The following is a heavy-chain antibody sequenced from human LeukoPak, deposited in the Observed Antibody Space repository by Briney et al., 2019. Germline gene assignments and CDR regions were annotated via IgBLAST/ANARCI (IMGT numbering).Heavy chain of an antibody. CDR1: GFFFSTYS. Sequence: PGGSLRLSCAASGFFFSTYSMNWVRQAPGKGLEWVSSIGSRSDFMHYADSVKGRFIISRDNAKNSVYLHMNSLRAEDTAVYYCTSPAGNDYWGQGTLVTVSS. D-gene: IGHD2-2*01. CDR2: IGSRSDFM. CDR3: TSPAGNDY. J-gene: IGHJ4*02. V-gene: IGHV3-21*01.